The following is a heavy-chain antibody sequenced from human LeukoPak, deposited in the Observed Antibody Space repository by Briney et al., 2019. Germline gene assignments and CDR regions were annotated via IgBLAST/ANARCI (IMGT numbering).Heavy chain of an antibody. CDR2: IKSKTDGGTT. Sequence: PGGSLRLSCAASGFTFSNAWMSWVRQAPGKGLEWVGRIKSKTDGGTTDYAAPVKGRFTISRDDSKNTLYLQMNSLKTEDTAVYYCSLEWLFCGYYMDVWGKGTTVTVSS. CDR3: SLEWLFCGYYMDV. CDR1: GFTFSNAW. D-gene: IGHD3-3*01. V-gene: IGHV3-15*01. J-gene: IGHJ6*03.